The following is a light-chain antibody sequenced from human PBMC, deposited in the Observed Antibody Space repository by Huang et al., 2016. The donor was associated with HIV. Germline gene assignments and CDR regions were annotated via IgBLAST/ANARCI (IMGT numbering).Light chain of an antibody. J-gene: IGKJ5*01. CDR1: QSISTY. V-gene: IGKV1-39*01. CDR3: QQSYSALSS. CDR2: SAS. Sequence: IVCRASQSISTYLNWYQQNPGKAPKLLISSASTLHSGVPSRFSGSGSGTEFTLTIRGLQLDDFATYYCQQSYSALSSFGPGTRL.